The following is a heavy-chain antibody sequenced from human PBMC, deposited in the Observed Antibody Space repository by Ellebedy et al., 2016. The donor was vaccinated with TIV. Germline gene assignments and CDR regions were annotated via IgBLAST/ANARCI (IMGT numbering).Heavy chain of an antibody. V-gene: IGHV3-30*03. D-gene: IGHD3/OR15-3a*01. CDR2: ISYDGDNK. CDR1: GFTFSNYG. J-gene: IGHJ3*01. Sequence: GGSLRLSCAASGFTFSNYGMHWVRQAPGKGLEWVAVISYDGDNKEYADSVKGRFTISRDNSKKTLFLRMHSLRPEDTAVYYCATGGLDWGQGTTVTVSS. CDR3: ATGGLD.